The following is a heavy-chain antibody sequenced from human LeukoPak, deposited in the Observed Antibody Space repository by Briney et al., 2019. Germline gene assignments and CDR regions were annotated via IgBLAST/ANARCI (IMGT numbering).Heavy chain of an antibody. D-gene: IGHD3-3*01. J-gene: IGHJ4*02. CDR2: ISHSGST. Sequence: SETLSLTCTVSGGSISSGYYWGWIRQPPGKGLEWIGYISHSGSTYYNASLKSRVTISVDTSKNQFSLRLSSVTAADTAVYYCARGPLTIFGVVIPGGYFDYWGQGTLVTGSS. V-gene: IGHV4-38-2*02. CDR3: ARGPLTIFGVVIPGGYFDY. CDR1: GGSISSGYY.